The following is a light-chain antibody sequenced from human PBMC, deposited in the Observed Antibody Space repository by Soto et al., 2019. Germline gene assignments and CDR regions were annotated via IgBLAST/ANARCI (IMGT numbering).Light chain of an antibody. CDR1: QTISNC. CDR2: KVT. J-gene: IGKJ1*01. CDR3: QQYYDYST. Sequence: DIQMTQSPSTLSASVGDRVTITCRANQTISNCLAWYQQKPGKAPILLIYKVTSLESGVPARFSGGGSGTEFTLTISSLQPDDFATYDWQQYYDYSTFGQGTKVDVK. V-gene: IGKV1-5*03.